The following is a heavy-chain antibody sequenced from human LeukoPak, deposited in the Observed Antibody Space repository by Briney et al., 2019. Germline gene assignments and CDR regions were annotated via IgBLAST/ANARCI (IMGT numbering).Heavy chain of an antibody. D-gene: IGHD5-24*01. CDR1: GFNFSNFA. CDR3: ARSSRDGYNWGGYYFDY. V-gene: IGHV3-30*14. Sequence: GGSLRLSCAASGFNFSNFAIHWVRQAPGKGLEWVAVISFDGTKTYYADSVKGRFSISRDNSKNTLYLQMGSLRAEDMAVYYCARSSRDGYNWGGYYFDYWGQGTLVTVSS. CDR2: ISFDGTKT. J-gene: IGHJ4*02.